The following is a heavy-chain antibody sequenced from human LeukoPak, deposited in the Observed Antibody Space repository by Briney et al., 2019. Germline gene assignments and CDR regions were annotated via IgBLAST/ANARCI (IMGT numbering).Heavy chain of an antibody. Sequence: SETLSLTCSVHGGSFRAYFWSWIRQPPGKGLEWIGYISSSGSTNYNPSLKSRVTMSEDTSKNQFSLKLSSVTAADTAVYYCASGGYCGTTTCYPNWFDPWGQGTLVTVSS. CDR1: GGSFRAYF. CDR2: ISSSGST. J-gene: IGHJ5*02. V-gene: IGHV4-59*01. CDR3: ASGGYCGTTTCYPNWFDP. D-gene: IGHD2-2*01.